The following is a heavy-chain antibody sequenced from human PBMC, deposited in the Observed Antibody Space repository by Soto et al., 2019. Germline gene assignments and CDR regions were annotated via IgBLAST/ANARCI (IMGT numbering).Heavy chain of an antibody. D-gene: IGHD6-13*01. Sequence: GESLKISCKGSGYKFTNYWIGWVRQMPGKGLEWLGLIYPGDSDTRYSPSFQGQVTISADKSISTAYLQWSSLKASDTAIYYCARTSAAGKYYYGVDVWGQGTTVTVSS. CDR1: GYKFTNYW. CDR3: ARTSAAGKYYYGVDV. J-gene: IGHJ6*02. V-gene: IGHV5-51*01. CDR2: IYPGDSDT.